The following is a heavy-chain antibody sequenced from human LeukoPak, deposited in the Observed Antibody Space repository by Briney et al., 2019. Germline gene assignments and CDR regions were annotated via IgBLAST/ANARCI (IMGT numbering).Heavy chain of an antibody. CDR1: GGSISSGYYY. CDR2: IYYGDT. V-gene: IGHV4-30-4*01. CDR3: ARGTWSSSIDY. D-gene: IGHD6-6*01. J-gene: IGHJ4*02. Sequence: SETLSLTCTVSGGSISSGYYYWSWIRQPPGKGLEYIGYIYYGDTYYNPSLKSRVTISVDTSKNQFSLKLSSVTAADTAVYYCARGTWSSSIDYWGQGTLVTVSS.